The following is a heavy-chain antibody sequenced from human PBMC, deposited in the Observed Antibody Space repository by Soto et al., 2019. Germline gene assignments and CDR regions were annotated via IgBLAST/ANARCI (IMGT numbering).Heavy chain of an antibody. Sequence: HVQLVQSGAEVKKPGASLKVSCKASGYTFISYGVSWVRQAPGQGLEWLGWISPYNGNTDYAQKFQGRITMTTDTSTSTVYMELRSLRTDDTAVYYCARAQRRGRTDAFDNWGQGTMVVVSS. J-gene: IGHJ3*02. CDR3: ARAQRRGRTDAFDN. D-gene: IGHD1-1*01. CDR1: GYTFISYG. V-gene: IGHV1-18*01. CDR2: ISPYNGNT.